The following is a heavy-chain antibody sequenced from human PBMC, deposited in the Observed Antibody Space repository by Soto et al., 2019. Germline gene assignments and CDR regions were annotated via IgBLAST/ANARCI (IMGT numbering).Heavy chain of an antibody. CDR3: ARGGGYRSGTSPPDS. CDR2: IRSSSSYI. V-gene: IGHV3-21*01. CDR1: GFTFSDHS. Sequence: EVQLVESGGGLVKPGGSLRLSCAASGFTFSDHSMNWVRQAPGKGLEWVAYIRSSSSYIYYADSVKGRFTISRDNAKNSLYLQMNSLRAEDTAVYYCARGGGYRSGTSPPDSWGQVTLVTVSS. D-gene: IGHD3-16*02. J-gene: IGHJ5*02.